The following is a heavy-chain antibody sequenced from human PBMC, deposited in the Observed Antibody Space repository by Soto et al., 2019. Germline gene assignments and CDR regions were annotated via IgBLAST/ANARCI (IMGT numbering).Heavy chain of an antibody. D-gene: IGHD3-3*02. J-gene: IGHJ4*02. CDR1: GCPIVSFY. Sequence: PSETLSLTCTVSGCPIVSFYWSWIRQSPGGTLEWIGYIYASRATTYNPSLESRITMSVDIPNNEFSLDLTSVTAADTAVYYCARSLFFDGSISPSYFHGWGKETMFTFPS. V-gene: IGHV4-59*12. CDR3: ARSLFFDGSISPSYFHG. CDR2: IYASRAT.